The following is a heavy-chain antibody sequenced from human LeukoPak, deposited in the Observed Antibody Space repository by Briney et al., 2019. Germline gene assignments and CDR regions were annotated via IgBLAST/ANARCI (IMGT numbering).Heavy chain of an antibody. V-gene: IGHV4-59*01. CDR2: IYYSGGA. CDR3: ARGGEYSGYDFYYFDY. Sequence: SETLSLTCTVSGGSISSYYWRWIRQPPGKGLEWIGYIYYSGGANYNPSLKSRVTISVDTSKNQFSLKLSSVTAADTAVYYCARGGEYSGYDFYYFDYWGQGTLVTVSS. J-gene: IGHJ4*02. CDR1: GGSISSYY. D-gene: IGHD5-12*01.